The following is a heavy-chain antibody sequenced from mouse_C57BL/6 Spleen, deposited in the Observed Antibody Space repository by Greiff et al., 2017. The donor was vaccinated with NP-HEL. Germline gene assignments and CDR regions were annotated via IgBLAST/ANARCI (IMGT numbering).Heavy chain of an antibody. CDR3: TRERLLRGFAY. CDR2: ISSGGDYI. Sequence: DVMLVESGEGLVKPGGSLKLSCAASGFTFSSYAMSWVRQTPEKRLEWVAYISSGGDYIYYADTVKGRFTISRDNARNTLYLQMSSLKSEDTAMYYCTRERLLRGFAYWGQGTLVTVSA. CDR1: GFTFSSYA. D-gene: IGHD1-1*01. V-gene: IGHV5-9-1*02. J-gene: IGHJ3*01.